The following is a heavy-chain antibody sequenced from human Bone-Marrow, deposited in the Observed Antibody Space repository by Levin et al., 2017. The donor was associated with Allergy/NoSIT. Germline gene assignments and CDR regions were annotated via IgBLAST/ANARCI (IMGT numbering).Heavy chain of an antibody. Sequence: GGSLRLSCAASGFTFSSYAMSWVRQAPGKGLEWVSAISGSGGSTYYADSVKGRFTISRDNSKNTLYLQMNSLRAEDTAVYYCAKDLADDYDYVWGSKRDAFDIWGQGTMVTVSS. D-gene: IGHD3-16*01. CDR3: AKDLADDYDYVWGSKRDAFDI. V-gene: IGHV3-23*01. J-gene: IGHJ3*02. CDR1: GFTFSSYA. CDR2: ISGSGGST.